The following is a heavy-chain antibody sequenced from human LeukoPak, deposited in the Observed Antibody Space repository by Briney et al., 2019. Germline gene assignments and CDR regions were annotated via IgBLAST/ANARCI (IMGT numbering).Heavy chain of an antibody. CDR3: ARVRDRSSYFYDLDY. D-gene: IGHD3-22*01. CDR1: GGSISSYY. V-gene: IGHV4-59*01. J-gene: IGHJ4*02. CDR2: IHYSGST. Sequence: PSETLSLTCTVSGGSISSYYWSWIRQPPGKGREWIGCIHYSGSTNYNPSLKSRVTISVDTSKNQFSLKLSSVTAADTAVYYCARVRDRSSYFYDLDYWGQGTLVTVSS.